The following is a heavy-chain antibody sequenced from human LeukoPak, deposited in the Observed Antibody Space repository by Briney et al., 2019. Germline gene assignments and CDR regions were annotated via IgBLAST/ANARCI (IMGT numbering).Heavy chain of an antibody. CDR2: INHSGST. Sequence: SETLSLTCAVYGGSFSGYYWSWIRQPPGKGLEWIGEINHSGSTNCNPSLKSRVTISVDTSKNQFSLKLSSVTAADTAVYYCARLELRYYYGSGSYYNGGWFDPWGQGTLVTVSS. D-gene: IGHD3-10*01. CDR3: ARLELRYYYGSGSYYNGGWFDP. V-gene: IGHV4-34*01. CDR1: GGSFSGYY. J-gene: IGHJ5*02.